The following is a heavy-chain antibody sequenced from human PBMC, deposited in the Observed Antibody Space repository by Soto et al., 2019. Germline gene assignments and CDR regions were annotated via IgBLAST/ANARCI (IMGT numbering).Heavy chain of an antibody. J-gene: IGHJ4*02. CDR2: IYYSGST. CDR3: ARMTNYATVPARYYFEY. Sequence: PSETLSLTCTVSGGSISSSTYYWGWIRQPPGKGLEWIGSIYYSGSTYQNPSLKSRVTISVDTSNNQFSLKLTSVTAADTAVYYCARMTNYATVPARYYFEYCGQGALLTASS. V-gene: IGHV4-39*01. D-gene: IGHD4-17*01. CDR1: GGSISSSTYY.